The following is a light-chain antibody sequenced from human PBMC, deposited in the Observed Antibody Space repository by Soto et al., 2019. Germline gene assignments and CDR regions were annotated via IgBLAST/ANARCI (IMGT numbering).Light chain of an antibody. V-gene: IGKV3-15*01. J-gene: IGKJ1*01. CDR3: QQYNNWPWT. Sequence: EIVMTQSPATLSVSPGGRATLSCRASQSISDTLAWYQQKPGQAPRLLIHGASTRATGFPARFSGSGSGTDFTFTISSLQSEDFAVYYCQQYNNWPWTFGQGPRWISN. CDR1: QSISDT. CDR2: GAS.